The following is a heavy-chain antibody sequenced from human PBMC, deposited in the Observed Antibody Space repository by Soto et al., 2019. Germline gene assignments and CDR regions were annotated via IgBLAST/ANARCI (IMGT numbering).Heavy chain of an antibody. D-gene: IGHD2-15*01. Sequence: SETLSLTCIISGDSTSNYYWSWIRQSPRKGLEWIGYISYSGNTNYNPSLKSRVTISVDTSKDQLSLKVASVTAADTAMYYCACLRGKRGSPIDYWGQGTQVTVSS. CDR3: ACLRGKRGSPIDY. CDR2: ISYSGNT. J-gene: IGHJ4*02. CDR1: GDSTSNYY. V-gene: IGHV4-59*01.